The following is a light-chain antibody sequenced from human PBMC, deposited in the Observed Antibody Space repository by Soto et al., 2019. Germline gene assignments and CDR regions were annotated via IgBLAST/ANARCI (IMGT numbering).Light chain of an antibody. V-gene: IGLV2-23*02. Sequence: QSVLTQPASVSGSPGQSITISCTGTSSDIGSYDLVSWYQQHPGTAPKLIIYEVTKRPSGVSTRFSGSKSGNTASLTIAGLQAVEEAEYYCCSFADFTYVFGTGTKGTVL. CDR1: SSDIGSYDL. CDR3: CSFADFTYV. J-gene: IGLJ1*01. CDR2: EVT.